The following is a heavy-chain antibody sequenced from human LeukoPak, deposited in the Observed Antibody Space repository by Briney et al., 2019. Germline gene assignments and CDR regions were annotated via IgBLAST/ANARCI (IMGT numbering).Heavy chain of an antibody. CDR1: GGSISSSSYY. CDR2: IYYSGIT. J-gene: IGHJ4*02. V-gene: IGHV4-39*01. Sequence: SETLSLXCTVSGGSISSSSYYWGWIRQPPGKGLEWIGSIYYSGITYYNPSLKSRVTISVDTSKNQFSLKLSSVTAADTAVYYCARLGSSWYFDYWGQGTLVTVSS. D-gene: IGHD6-13*01. CDR3: ARLGSSWYFDY.